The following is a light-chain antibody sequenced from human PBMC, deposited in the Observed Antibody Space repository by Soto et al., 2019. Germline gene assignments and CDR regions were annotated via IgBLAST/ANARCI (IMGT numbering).Light chain of an antibody. CDR2: GAS. J-gene: IGKJ1*01. CDR3: QQYGSSGT. CDR1: QSVSNNY. Sequence: EIVLTQSPGTLSLSPGERATLSCRASQSVSNNYLALYQQKPVQAPRLLIYGASNRATGIPDRFSGSGSGTAFTLTISRLEPEDFAVYYCQQYGSSGTFGQGTKVDIK. V-gene: IGKV3-20*01.